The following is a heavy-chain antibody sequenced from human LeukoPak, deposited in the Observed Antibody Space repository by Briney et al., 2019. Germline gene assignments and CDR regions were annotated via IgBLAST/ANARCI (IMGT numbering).Heavy chain of an antibody. V-gene: IGHV3-23*01. CDR2: ISGSGDIT. CDR1: GFTFNNYA. D-gene: IGHD5-24*01. CDR3: ARRRDGYNSGAFHV. Sequence: PGGSLRLSCAASGFTFNNYAMSWARQAPGKGLEWVSDISGSGDITYYADSVKGRFTISRDNSKNTLYLQMNGLRAEDTARYYCARRRDGYNSGAFHVWGRGTMVTVSS. J-gene: IGHJ3*01.